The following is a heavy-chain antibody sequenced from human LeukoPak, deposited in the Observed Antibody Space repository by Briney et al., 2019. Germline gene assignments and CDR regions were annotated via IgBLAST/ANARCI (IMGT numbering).Heavy chain of an antibody. CDR1: GFTFDDYA. D-gene: IGHD3-10*01. CDR2: ISGSGGST. CDR3: AKNVGSGSYYKMGFDP. J-gene: IGHJ5*02. V-gene: IGHV3-23*01. Sequence: GGSLRLSCAASGFTFDDYAMHWVRQAPGKGLEWVSAISGSGGSTYYADSVKGRFTISRDISKNTLYLQMNSLRAEDTAVYYCAKNVGSGSYYKMGFDPWGQGTLVTVSS.